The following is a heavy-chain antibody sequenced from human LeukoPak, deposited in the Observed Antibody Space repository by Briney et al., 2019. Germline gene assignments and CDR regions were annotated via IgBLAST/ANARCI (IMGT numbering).Heavy chain of an antibody. V-gene: IGHV3-15*01. Sequence: GGSLRLSCAVSGLTFRNAWMSWVRQAAGKGLEWVGRIKGKVDDGTTDYAAPVKGRFTISRDDSKNTLYLQMNSLKTEDTAVYYCTTGERRFDSSGYYPYYFDYWGQGTLVTVSS. CDR1: GLTFRNAW. CDR3: TTGERRFDSSGYYPYYFDY. CDR2: IKGKVDDGTT. D-gene: IGHD3-22*01. J-gene: IGHJ4*02.